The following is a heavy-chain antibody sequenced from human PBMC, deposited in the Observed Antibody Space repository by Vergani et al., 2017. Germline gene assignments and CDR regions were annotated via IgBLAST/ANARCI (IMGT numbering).Heavy chain of an antibody. CDR2: INPSGGST. D-gene: IGHD3-16*02. Sequence: QVQLVQSGAEVKKPGASVKVSCKASGYPFTSYYMHWVRQAPGQGLEWMGIINPSGGSTSYAQKFQGRVTMTRDTSTSTVYMELSSLRSEDTAVYYCAMITFGGVIVYDYWGQGTLVTVSS. CDR1: GYPFTSYY. CDR3: AMITFGGVIVYDY. J-gene: IGHJ4*02. V-gene: IGHV1-46*03.